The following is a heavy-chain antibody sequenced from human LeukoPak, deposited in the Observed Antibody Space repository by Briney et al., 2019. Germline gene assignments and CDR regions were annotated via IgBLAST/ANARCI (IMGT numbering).Heavy chain of an antibody. D-gene: IGHD2-15*01. CDR3: AILPLGYCSGGSCSGLDY. Sequence: SETLSLTCTVSGGSISSGGYYWSWIRQHPGKGLEWIGYIYYSGSTYYNPSLKSRVTISVDTSKNQFSLKLSSVTAADTAVYYCAILPLGYCSGGSCSGLDYWGQGTLVTVSS. CDR2: IYYSGST. J-gene: IGHJ4*02. V-gene: IGHV4-31*03. CDR1: GGSISSGGYY.